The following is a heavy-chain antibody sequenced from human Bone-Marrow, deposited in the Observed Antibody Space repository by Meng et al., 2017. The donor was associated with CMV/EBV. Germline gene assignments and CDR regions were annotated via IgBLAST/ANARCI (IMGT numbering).Heavy chain of an antibody. CDR1: GGSISSSSYY. CDR2: IYYSGST. Sequence: SETLSLTCTVSGGSISSSSYYWGWIRQPPGKGLEWIGSIYYSGSTYYNPSLKSRVTISVDTSKNQFSLKLSSVTAADTAVYYCARGGYCSSTSCYPFDYWGQGTLVTASS. D-gene: IGHD2-2*03. J-gene: IGHJ4*02. V-gene: IGHV4-39*07. CDR3: ARGGYCSSTSCYPFDY.